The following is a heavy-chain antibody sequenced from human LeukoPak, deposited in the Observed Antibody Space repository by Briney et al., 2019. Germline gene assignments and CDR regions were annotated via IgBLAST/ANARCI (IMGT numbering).Heavy chain of an antibody. CDR3: ARGYNWNYGVGISDY. D-gene: IGHD1-7*01. V-gene: IGHV3-30-3*01. Sequence: RGSLRLSCAASGFTFSSYAMHWVRQAPRTGLEWVSVISYNGSNKYYTDSVKGRFTISRDNSKNTLYLQMNSLRAEDTAVYYRARGYNWNYGVGISDYWGQGTLVTVSS. J-gene: IGHJ4*02. CDR2: ISYNGSNK. CDR1: GFTFSSYA.